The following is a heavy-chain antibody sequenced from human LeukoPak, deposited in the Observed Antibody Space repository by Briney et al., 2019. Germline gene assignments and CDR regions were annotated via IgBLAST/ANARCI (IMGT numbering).Heavy chain of an antibody. CDR2: IYSGGST. D-gene: IGHD3-10*01. V-gene: IGHV3-53*01. CDR3: AREARLLWFGEIGYFDY. J-gene: IGHJ4*02. Sequence: QPGGSLRLSCAASGLTVSSNYMSWVRQAPGKGLEWVSVIYSGGSTYYADSVKGRFTISRDNSKNTLYLQMNSLRAEDTPVYYCAREARLLWFGEIGYFDYWGQGTLVTVSS. CDR1: GLTVSSNY.